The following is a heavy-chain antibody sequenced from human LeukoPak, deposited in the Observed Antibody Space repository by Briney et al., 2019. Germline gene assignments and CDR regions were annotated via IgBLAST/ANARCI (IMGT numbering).Heavy chain of an antibody. CDR3: ARDQSGYFDS. CDR1: GFTFRSYH. D-gene: IGHD3-10*01. CDR2: IYYDGTNE. J-gene: IGHJ4*02. V-gene: IGHV3-33*01. Sequence: GGSLRLSCAAFGFTFRSYHMHWVRQAPGKGLEWVAVIYYDGTNENYADSVKGRFTISRGNSQSTLHLQMNSLRAEDTAVYYRARDQSGYFDSWGQGTLVTVSS.